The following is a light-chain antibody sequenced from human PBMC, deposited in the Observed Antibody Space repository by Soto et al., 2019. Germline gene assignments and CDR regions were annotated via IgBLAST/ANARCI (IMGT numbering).Light chain of an antibody. CDR3: SSYTDSSTLV. J-gene: IGLJ1*01. CDR1: SSDVGGYNY. V-gene: IGLV2-14*01. Sequence: QPALTQPASVSGSPGQSITISCTGTSSDVGGYNYVSWYQQHPGKAPKLMISEVNNRPSGVSNRFSGSKSGNAASLTISGLQAEDEADYYCSSYTDSSTLVFGTGTKLTVL. CDR2: EVN.